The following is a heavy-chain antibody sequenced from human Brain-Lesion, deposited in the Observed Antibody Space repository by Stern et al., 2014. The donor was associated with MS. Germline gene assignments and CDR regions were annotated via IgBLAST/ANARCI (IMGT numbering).Heavy chain of an antibody. V-gene: IGHV4-39*01. D-gene: IGHD1-26*01. CDR3: ARHDSVPRPSQLYSARDRGPGYFDY. CDR2: IYSSGVT. J-gene: IGHJ4*02. Sequence: VQLVESGPGLVKPSETLSLTCTVSGGSISSSTYYWAWIRQPPGKGLVWIGHIYSSGVTYYNPSLKRRVPISVDMSKNQFSLKLSSVTAADTAIYYCARHDSVPRPSQLYSARDRGPGYFDYWGQGTLVTVSS. CDR1: GGSISSSTYY.